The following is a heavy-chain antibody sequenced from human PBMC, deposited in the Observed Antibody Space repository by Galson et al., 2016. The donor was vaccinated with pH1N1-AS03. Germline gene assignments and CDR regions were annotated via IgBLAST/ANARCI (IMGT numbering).Heavy chain of an antibody. J-gene: IGHJ4*02. CDR2: IHPIFGTP. D-gene: IGHD3-22*01. CDR3: ARDRHYDSSGRYFYESEH. Sequence: ASGGTFGNYAISWMRQAPGQGLEWMGGIHPIFGTPSYAQKFQGRLTVTADDSTSAAYMELSSLTSEDTAIYYCARDRHYDSSGRYFYESEHWGQGTLVIVSS. V-gene: IGHV1-69*01. CDR1: GGTFGNYA.